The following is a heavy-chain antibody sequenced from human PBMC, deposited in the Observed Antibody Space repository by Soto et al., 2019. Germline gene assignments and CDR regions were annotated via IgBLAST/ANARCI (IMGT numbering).Heavy chain of an antibody. V-gene: IGHV3-11*01. D-gene: IGHD2-2*01. J-gene: IGHJ6*03. CDR3: ESPLRAYCSSTSCAEKIKDYYYYYIDV. CDR2: ISSSGSTI. Sequence: QVQLVESGGGLVKPGGSLRLSCAASGFTFSDYYMSWIRQAPGKGLEWVSYISSSGSTIYYADPVKGRFTISRDNAKNSLYQQMNSLRAEDTAVYYCESPLRAYCSSTSCAEKIKDYYYYYIDVWGKGTTVTVSS. CDR1: GFTFSDYY.